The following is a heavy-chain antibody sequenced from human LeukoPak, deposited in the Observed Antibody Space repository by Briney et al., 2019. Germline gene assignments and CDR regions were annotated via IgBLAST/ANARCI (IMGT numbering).Heavy chain of an antibody. V-gene: IGHV3-21*01. CDR1: GFTFNSYS. CDR2: ISSSSSYI. J-gene: IGHJ4*02. Sequence: GGSLRLSCAASGFTFNSYSMNWVRQAPGKGLKGVPSISSSSSYIYYADSVKGRFTISRDNAKNSLYLQMNSLRAEDTAVYYCARDQVGYYYGSGIMDYWGQGTLVTVSS. CDR3: ARDQVGYYYGSGIMDY. D-gene: IGHD3-10*01.